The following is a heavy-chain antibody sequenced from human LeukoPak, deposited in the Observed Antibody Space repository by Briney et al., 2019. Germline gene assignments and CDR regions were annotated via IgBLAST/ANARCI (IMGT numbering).Heavy chain of an antibody. V-gene: IGHV3-23*01. CDR1: GFTFGSYA. CDR2: ISPNADRT. J-gene: IGHJ4*02. D-gene: IGHD3-22*01. CDR3: AIMHGYYDGSGYWVQ. Sequence: GGSLRLSCAASGFTFGSYAMSWVRQAPGKGLEWVSFISPNADRTSKADSVEGRFTISRDDPRKTLYFQMNSLRDDDTAVYYCAIMHGYYDGSGYWVQWGQGTLVTVSS.